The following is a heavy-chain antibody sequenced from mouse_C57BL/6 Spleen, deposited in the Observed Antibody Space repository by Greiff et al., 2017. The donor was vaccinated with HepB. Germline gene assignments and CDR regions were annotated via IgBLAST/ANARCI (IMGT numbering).Heavy chain of an antibody. CDR3: TTGGRFAY. CDR1: GFNIKDYY. J-gene: IGHJ3*01. V-gene: IGHV14-1*01. Sequence: VHVKQSGAELVRPGASVKLSCTASGFNIKDYYMHWVKQGPEQGLEWIGRIDPEDGDTEYAPKFQGKATMTADTSSNTAYLQLSSLTSEDTAVYYCTTGGRFAYWGQGTLVTVSA. CDR2: IDPEDGDT.